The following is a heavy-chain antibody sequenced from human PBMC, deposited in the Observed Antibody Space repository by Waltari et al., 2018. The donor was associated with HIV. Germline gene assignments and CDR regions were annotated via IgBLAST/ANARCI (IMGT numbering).Heavy chain of an antibody. CDR2: IGSLQNFI. Sequence: EVRLLESGGGLVRPGGSLRLSCAASGFRFRDYTMNWVRQGPGKGLEWVASIGSLQNFIHYADSVKGRFTVSKDNAKNSLYLQMNSLTAEDTAVYYCARGPSSGWSWFDPWGQGTLVTVSS. CDR3: ARGPSSGWSWFDP. D-gene: IGHD6-19*01. V-gene: IGHV3-21*01. CDR1: GFRFRDYT. J-gene: IGHJ5*02.